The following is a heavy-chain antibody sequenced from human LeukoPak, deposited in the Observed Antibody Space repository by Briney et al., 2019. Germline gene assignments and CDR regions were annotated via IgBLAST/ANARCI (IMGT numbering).Heavy chain of an antibody. CDR1: GGSFSGYY. V-gene: IGHV4-34*01. CDR3: ARGKTNSGCRFDY. J-gene: IGHJ4*02. CDR2: INHSGST. Sequence: PSETLSLTCVVYGGSFSGYYWSWIRQPPGKGLEWIGEINHSGSTNYNPSLKSRVTISVDTSKNQFSLKLSSVTAADTAVYYCARGKTNSGCRFDYWGQGTLVTVSS. D-gene: IGHD6-19*01.